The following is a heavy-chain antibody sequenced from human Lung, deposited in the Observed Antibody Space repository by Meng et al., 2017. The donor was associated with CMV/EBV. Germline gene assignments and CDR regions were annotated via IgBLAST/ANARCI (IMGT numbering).Heavy chain of an antibody. CDR2: INHSGST. CDR1: GGSFSGYY. Sequence: CAXYGGSFSGYYWSWIRQPPGKGLEWIGEINHSGSTNYNPSLKSRVTISVDTSKNQFSLKLSSVTAADTAVYYCARGRGFWIGSRYYYYGMDVWGQGNXV. V-gene: IGHV4-34*01. CDR3: ARGRGFWIGSRYYYYGMDV. D-gene: IGHD3-3*01. J-gene: IGHJ6*02.